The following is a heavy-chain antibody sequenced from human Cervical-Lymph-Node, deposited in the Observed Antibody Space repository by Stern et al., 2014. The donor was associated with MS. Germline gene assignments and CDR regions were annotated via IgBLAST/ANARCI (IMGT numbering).Heavy chain of an antibody. V-gene: IGHV1-69*12. Sequence: QVQLVQSGAEVKKPGSSVKVSCKASGGTFSTSFINWVRQAPGQGLEWMGGIIPLFGATNYPQRFQGRVTITADESSRTGHMELRSLRSDDTAVYYCASYSSSWYAFDIWGQGTMVTVSS. CDR3: ASYSSSWYAFDI. CDR2: IIPLFGAT. D-gene: IGHD6-13*01. J-gene: IGHJ3*02. CDR1: GGTFSTSF.